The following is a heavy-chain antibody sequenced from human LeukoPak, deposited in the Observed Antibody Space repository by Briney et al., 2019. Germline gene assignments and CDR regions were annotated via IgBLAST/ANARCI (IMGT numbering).Heavy chain of an antibody. J-gene: IGHJ3*01. Sequence: GGSLRLSCKASGFTFTNAWMNWVRQAPGKGLEWVAASSASGGNIYYADSLKGRFTISRDNSKNMFYLQMNNLRAEDTAIYYCAKFRLEWELQGAFDFWGPGTLVTVFS. CDR3: AKFRLEWELQGAFDF. CDR2: SSASGGNI. V-gene: IGHV3-23*01. D-gene: IGHD1-26*01. CDR1: GFTFTNAW.